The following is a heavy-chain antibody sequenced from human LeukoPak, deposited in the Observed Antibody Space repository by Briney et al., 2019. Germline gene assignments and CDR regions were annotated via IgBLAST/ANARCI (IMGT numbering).Heavy chain of an antibody. D-gene: IGHD3-10*01. CDR2: ISDSGSSI. Sequence: GGSLRLSCAASGFTFSDYYMSWIRQAPGKGLEWVSHISDSGSSIYYADSVKGRFTISRDNAKNSLYPQMNSLRAEDTALYYCAKGVRITMVRGAFDIWGQGTMVTASS. CDR3: AKGVRITMVRGAFDI. V-gene: IGHV3-11*01. CDR1: GFTFSDYY. J-gene: IGHJ3*02.